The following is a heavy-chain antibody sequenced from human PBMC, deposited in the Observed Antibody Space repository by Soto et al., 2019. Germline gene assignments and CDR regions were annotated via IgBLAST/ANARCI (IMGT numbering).Heavy chain of an antibody. J-gene: IGHJ6*02. V-gene: IGHV1-3*04. Sequence: ASVKVSCKASGYNFSTYALLWVRQAPGQRLEWMGWINTGNGNTKHSQKFQRRVTITRDTSARTAYMVLGGVRAEDRGVCDCARGERVDCVDNGMDVWGQGSTVTVSS. D-gene: IGHD3-16*01. CDR3: ARGERVDCVDNGMDV. CDR2: INTGNGNT. CDR1: GYNFSTYA.